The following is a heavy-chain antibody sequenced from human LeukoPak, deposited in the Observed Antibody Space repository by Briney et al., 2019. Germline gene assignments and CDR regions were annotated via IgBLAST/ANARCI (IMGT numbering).Heavy chain of an antibody. CDR1: GGSISSSNW. J-gene: IGHJ4*02. D-gene: IGHD3-16*02. CDR2: IYHSGST. V-gene: IGHV4-4*02. Sequence: SGTLSHTCAVSGGSISSSNWWSWVRQPPGKGLEWIGEIYHSGSTNHNPSLKSRVTISVDKSKNQFSLKLSSVTAADTAVYYCASLGLRLGELSSYYVDYWGQGTLVTVSS. CDR3: ASLGLRLGELSSYYVDY.